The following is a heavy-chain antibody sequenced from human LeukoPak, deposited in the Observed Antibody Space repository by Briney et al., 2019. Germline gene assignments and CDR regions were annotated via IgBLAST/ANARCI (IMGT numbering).Heavy chain of an antibody. CDR2: ISDSGSGST. D-gene: IGHD4-17*01. Sequence: SDTLSLTCTVSGGSISTYYWSWIRQPPAKGLEWIAYISDSGSGSTKYNPSLKSRVTISMDTSKNHFSLILRSVTAADTAVYYCARSSSAYGDYVRFDPWGQGTLVTVSS. V-gene: IGHV4-59*08. J-gene: IGHJ5*02. CDR3: ARSSSAYGDYVRFDP. CDR1: GGSISTYY.